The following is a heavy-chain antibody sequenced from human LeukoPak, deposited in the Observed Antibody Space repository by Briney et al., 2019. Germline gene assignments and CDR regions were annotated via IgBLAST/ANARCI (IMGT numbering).Heavy chain of an antibody. J-gene: IGHJ4*02. CDR1: GGTFSSYA. D-gene: IGHD2-15*01. CDR3: ARKSSEENYFDY. V-gene: IGHV1-69*05. Sequence: SVKASCKASGGTFSSYAISWVRQAHGQGLEWMGGIIPIFGTANYAQKFQGRVTITTDESTSTAYMELSSLRSEDTAVYYCARKSSEENYFDYWGQGTLVTVSS. CDR2: IIPIFGTA.